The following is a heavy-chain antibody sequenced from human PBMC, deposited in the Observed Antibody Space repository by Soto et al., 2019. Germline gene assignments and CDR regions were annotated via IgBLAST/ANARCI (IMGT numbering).Heavy chain of an antibody. CDR1: GYSISSGYY. D-gene: IGHD3-10*01. Sequence: SETLSLTCAVSGYSISSGYYWGWIRQPPGKGLEWIGSIYHSGSTYYNPSLKSRVTISVDTSKNQFSLKLSSVTAADTAVYYCARVYPPGSGHWGQGTLLTVSS. J-gene: IGHJ4*02. CDR2: IYHSGST. CDR3: ARVYPPGSGH. V-gene: IGHV4-38-2*01.